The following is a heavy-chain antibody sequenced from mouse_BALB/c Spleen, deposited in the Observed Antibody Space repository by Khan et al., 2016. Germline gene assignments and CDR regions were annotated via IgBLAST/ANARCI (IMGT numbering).Heavy chain of an antibody. CDR1: GFSLTSYG. V-gene: IGHV2-6-1*01. CDR2: IWSDGST. Sequence: VQLQESGPGLVAPSQSLSITCTISGFSLTSYGVHWVRQPPGKGLEWLVVIWSDGSTTYNSALKSRLSISKANSKSKVFLKMNSLHTDDTAMYYCARHYYGSSYAMDYWGQGTSVTVSA. CDR3: ARHYYGSSYAMDY. J-gene: IGHJ4*01. D-gene: IGHD1-1*01.